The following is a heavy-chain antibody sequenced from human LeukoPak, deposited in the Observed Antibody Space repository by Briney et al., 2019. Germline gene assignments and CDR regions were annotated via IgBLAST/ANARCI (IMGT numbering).Heavy chain of an antibody. CDR2: IDTNTGNP. CDR1: GYIFTGYY. V-gene: IGHV7-4-1*02. J-gene: IGHJ4*02. D-gene: IGHD3-3*01. Sequence: GASVKVSCKASGYIFTGYYMHWVRQAPGQGLEWMGWIDTNTGNPTYAQGFTGRFVFSLDTSVSTAYLQISSLKAEDTAFYYCARDQRQISFDYWGQGTLVTVSS. CDR3: ARDQRQISFDY.